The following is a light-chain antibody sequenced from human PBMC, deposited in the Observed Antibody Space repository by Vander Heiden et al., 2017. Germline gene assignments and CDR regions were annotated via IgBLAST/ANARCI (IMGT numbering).Light chain of an antibody. V-gene: IGKV3-11*01. CDR1: QCVSSY. Sequence: EIVLTQSPATLPLSPGERATLSCRASQCVSSYLAWYQQKPGQAPRLLIYDASNRATGIPARFSGSGSGTDFTLTISSLEPEDFAVYYCQQRSNWPWTFGQGTKVEIK. CDR2: DAS. CDR3: QQRSNWPWT. J-gene: IGKJ1*01.